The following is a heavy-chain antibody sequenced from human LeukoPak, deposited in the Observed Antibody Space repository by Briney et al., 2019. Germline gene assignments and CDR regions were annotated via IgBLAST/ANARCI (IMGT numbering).Heavy chain of an antibody. CDR2: ISGDGGST. CDR1: GFTFDDYA. J-gene: IGHJ4*02. V-gene: IGHV3-43*02. D-gene: IGHD6-13*01. CDR3: AKDTFLAAAGTHFDY. Sequence: GGSLRLSCAASGFTFDDYAMHWVRQAPGKGLEWVSLISGDGGSTYYADSVKGRFTISRDNSKNSLYLQMNSLRTEDTALYYCAKDTFLAAAGTHFDYWGQGTLVTASS.